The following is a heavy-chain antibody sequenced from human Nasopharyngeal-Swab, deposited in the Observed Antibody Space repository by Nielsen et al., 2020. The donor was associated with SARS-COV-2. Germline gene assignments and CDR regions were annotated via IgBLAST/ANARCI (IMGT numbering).Heavy chain of an antibody. D-gene: IGHD2-21*01. Sequence: ESLKISCTVSGDSISSSSYYWGWIRQPPGRGLEWIASIYHSGSSYYNPSLKSRVTISVDTSKNQISLKLTSVTAADTAMYYCAGDAWGGARDFDYWGLGTLVTVSS. J-gene: IGHJ4*02. V-gene: IGHV4-39*07. CDR3: AGDAWGGARDFDY. CDR1: GDSISSSSYY. CDR2: IYHSGSS.